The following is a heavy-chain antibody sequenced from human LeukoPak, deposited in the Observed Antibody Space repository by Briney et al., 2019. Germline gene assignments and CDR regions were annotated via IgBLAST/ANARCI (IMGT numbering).Heavy chain of an antibody. CDR1: GGSFSGYY. J-gene: IGHJ5*02. CDR2: INHSGST. CDR3: AREVTTVTTSQRVSYWFDP. D-gene: IGHD4-11*01. Sequence: PSETLSPTCAVYGGSFSGYYWSWIRQPPGKGLEWIGEINHSGSTNYNPSLKSRVTISVDTSKNQFSLKLSSVTAADTAVYYCAREVTTVTTSQRVSYWFDPWGQGTLVTVSS. V-gene: IGHV4-34*01.